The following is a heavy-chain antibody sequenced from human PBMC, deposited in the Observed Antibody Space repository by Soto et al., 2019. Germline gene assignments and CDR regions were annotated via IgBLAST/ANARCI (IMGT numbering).Heavy chain of an antibody. J-gene: IGHJ3*01. CDR1: GFTFNNYG. D-gene: IGHD6-25*01. V-gene: IGHV3-30*18. Sequence: QVQLVESGGGVVQPGSSLRLTCAASGFTFNNYGMHWVRQAPGKGLEWVAVISNDGSDKYYADSVKGRLTISRDNSKNTVYLQMNSLRAEDTAVYYCAKDQGIAASHGIDWGQGTMVTVSS. CDR2: ISNDGSDK. CDR3: AKDQGIAASHGID.